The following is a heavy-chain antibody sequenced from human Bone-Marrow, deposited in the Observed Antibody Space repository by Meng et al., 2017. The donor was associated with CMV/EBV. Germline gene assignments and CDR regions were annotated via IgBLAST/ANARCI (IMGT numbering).Heavy chain of an antibody. CDR2: INHSGST. CDR1: GGSFSGYY. Sequence: ETLSLTCAVYGGSFSGYYWSWIRQPPGKGLEWIGEINHSGSTNYNPSLKSRVTISVDTSKNQFSLKLSSVTAADTTVYYCARGGVVVPAAIRSDYYYYYGMDVWGQGTTVTVSS. V-gene: IGHV4-34*01. CDR3: ARGGVVVPAAIRSDYYYYYGMDV. D-gene: IGHD2-2*01. J-gene: IGHJ6*02.